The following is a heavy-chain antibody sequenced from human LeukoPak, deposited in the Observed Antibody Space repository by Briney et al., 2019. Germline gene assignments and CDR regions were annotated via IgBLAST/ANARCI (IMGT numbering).Heavy chain of an antibody. CDR1: GYTFTSYG. Sequence: GASVKVSCKASGYTFTSYGISWVRQAPGQGLEWMGWISAYNGNTNYAQKLQGRVTMTTDTSTSTAYMELRSLRSDDTAVYYCARVWRDCSGGSCYSYGTDVWCQGTTVTVSS. V-gene: IGHV1-18*01. CDR3: ARVWRDCSGGSCYSYGTDV. D-gene: IGHD2-15*01. J-gene: IGHJ6*02. CDR2: ISAYNGNT.